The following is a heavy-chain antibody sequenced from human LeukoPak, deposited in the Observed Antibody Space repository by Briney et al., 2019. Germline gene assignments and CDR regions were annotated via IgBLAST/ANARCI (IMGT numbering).Heavy chain of an antibody. CDR1: GYTLTELS. Sequence: GASVKVSCKVSGYTLTELSMHWVRQAPGKGLEWMGGFDPEDGETIYAQKFQGRVTMTEDTSTDTAYMELSSLRSEDTAVYYCALREYYYYGMDVWGQGTTVTVSS. V-gene: IGHV1-24*01. CDR2: FDPEDGET. J-gene: IGHJ6*02. CDR3: ALREYYYYGMDV. D-gene: IGHD1-26*01.